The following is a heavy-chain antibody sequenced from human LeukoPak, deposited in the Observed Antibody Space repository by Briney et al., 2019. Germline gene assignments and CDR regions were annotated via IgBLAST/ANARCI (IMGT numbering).Heavy chain of an antibody. J-gene: IGHJ4*02. CDR3: AKDCKGSGSYYFPFDY. CDR2: IVVGSGNT. V-gene: IGHV1-58*01. D-gene: IGHD3-10*01. Sequence: GTSVKVSCKASGFTFTSSAVQWVRQARGQRLEWIGWIVVGSGNTNYAQKFQERVTITRDMSTSTAYMELSSLRSEDTAVYYCAKDCKGSGSYYFPFDYWGQGTLVTVSS. CDR1: GFTFTSSA.